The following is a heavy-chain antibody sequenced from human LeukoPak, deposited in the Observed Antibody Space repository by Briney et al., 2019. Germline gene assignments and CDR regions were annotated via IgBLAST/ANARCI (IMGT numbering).Heavy chain of an antibody. D-gene: IGHD3-3*01. CDR1: GFTLSSYW. J-gene: IGHJ4*02. Sequence: VGSLRLSCAASGFTLSSYWMSWVRQAPGNGLEWVANIKQEGREKYYVDSVKGRFTISRDNPKNSLYLQINSLRAEDTAVYYCARVRALRFLEWLLDGGHVDYWGQGTLVTVSS. V-gene: IGHV3-7*01. CDR3: ARVRALRFLEWLLDGGHVDY. CDR2: IKQEGREK.